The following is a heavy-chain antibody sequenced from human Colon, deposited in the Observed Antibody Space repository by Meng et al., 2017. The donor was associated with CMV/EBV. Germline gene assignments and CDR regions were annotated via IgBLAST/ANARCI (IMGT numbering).Heavy chain of an antibody. CDR2: INPYSGDT. J-gene: IGHJ4*02. V-gene: IGHV1-2*02. Sequence: QVHLMQPGAEKREPGASVKVSCKASGYTFTGYLIPWVRQAPGQGLEWMGWINPYSGDTIYAQKFEVGVTMTRDASITTAYLELSSLKSDDTAVYYCGTFGGDFDYWGQGTLVTVSS. CDR1: GYTFTGYL. CDR3: GTFGGDFDY. D-gene: IGHD3-3*01.